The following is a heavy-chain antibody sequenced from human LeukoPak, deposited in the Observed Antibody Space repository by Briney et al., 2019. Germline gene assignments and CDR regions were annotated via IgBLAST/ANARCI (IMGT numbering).Heavy chain of an antibody. CDR3: AKDVSSGYYGDYFDY. V-gene: IGHV3-30*18. CDR2: ISNDGSNK. J-gene: IGHJ4*02. CDR1: GFTFSSYG. Sequence: HAGRSLRLSCAASGFTFSSYGMHWVRQAPGKGLEWVAVISNDGSNKDYADSVKGRFAISRDNSKNTMYVQMDSLRAEDTAVYYCAKDVSSGYYGDYFDYWGQGTLVTVSS. D-gene: IGHD3-22*01.